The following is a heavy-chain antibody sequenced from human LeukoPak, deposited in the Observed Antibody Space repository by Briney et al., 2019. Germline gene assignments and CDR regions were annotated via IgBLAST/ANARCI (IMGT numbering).Heavy chain of an antibody. D-gene: IGHD4-17*01. CDR1: GGTFSSYA. V-gene: IGHV1-69*04. J-gene: IGHJ4*02. CDR3: ARDYTVSHLDY. Sequence: SVKVSCKASGGTFSSYAISWVRQAPGQGLEWMGRIIPILGTANYAQKFQGRVTITADKSTSTAYMELSSLRSEDTAVYYCARDYTVSHLDYWGQGTLVTVSS. CDR2: IIPILGTA.